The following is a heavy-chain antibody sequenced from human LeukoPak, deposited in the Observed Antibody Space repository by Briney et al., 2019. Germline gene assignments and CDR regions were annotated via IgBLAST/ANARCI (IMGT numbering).Heavy chain of an antibody. J-gene: IGHJ4*02. CDR2: INPSGGST. Sequence: GASVKVSCKASGYTFTSYYMHWVRQAPGQGLEWMGIINPSGGSTSYAQKFQGRVTMARDTSTSTVYMELSSLRSEDTAVYYCARDPTYYYDSSGYSFDFWGQGTLVTVSS. CDR1: GYTFTSYY. V-gene: IGHV1-46*01. CDR3: ARDPTYYYDSSGYSFDF. D-gene: IGHD3-22*01.